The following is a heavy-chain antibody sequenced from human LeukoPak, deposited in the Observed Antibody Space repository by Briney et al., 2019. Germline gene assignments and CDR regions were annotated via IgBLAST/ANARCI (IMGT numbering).Heavy chain of an antibody. V-gene: IGHV4-39*01. CDR2: IYYSGST. CDR1: GGSISSSSYY. J-gene: IGHJ4*02. Sequence: PSETLSLTCTVSGGSISSSSYYWGWIRQPPGKGLEWIGSIYYSGSTYYNPSLKSRVTISVDTSKNQFSLKLSSVTAADTAVYYCARFNARYDNWGQGTLVPVSS. CDR3: ARFNARYDN. D-gene: IGHD3-22*01.